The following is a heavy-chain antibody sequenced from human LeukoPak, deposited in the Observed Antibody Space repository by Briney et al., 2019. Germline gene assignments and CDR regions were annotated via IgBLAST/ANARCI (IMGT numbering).Heavy chain of an antibody. J-gene: IGHJ6*02. CDR2: IKQDGSEK. CDR3: TSLSNSYGMDV. CDR1: GFDFRTSW. D-gene: IGHD2/OR15-2a*01. Sequence: GGSLRLSCAASGFDFRTSWRSWVRQAPGKGLEWVANIKQDGSEKYYLDSVKGRFTISRDNAKNSVYLQMNSLRDEDTAVYYCTSLSNSYGMDVWGQGNTATVSS. V-gene: IGHV3-7*01.